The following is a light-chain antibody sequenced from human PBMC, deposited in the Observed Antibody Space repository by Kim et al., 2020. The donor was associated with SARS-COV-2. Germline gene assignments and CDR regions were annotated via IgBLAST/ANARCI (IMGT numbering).Light chain of an antibody. Sequence: ASVGDRVTSTCRASQTISSWLAWYQQKPGKAPNLLIYKAYILQTGVPSRFSGSGSGTEFTLTISSLQPDDFATYYCQQYNSYPLTFGGGTKVDIK. V-gene: IGKV1-5*03. J-gene: IGKJ4*01. CDR2: KAY. CDR3: QQYNSYPLT. CDR1: QTISSW.